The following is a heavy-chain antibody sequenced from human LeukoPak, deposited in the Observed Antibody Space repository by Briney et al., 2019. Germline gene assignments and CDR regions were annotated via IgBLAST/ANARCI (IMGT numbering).Heavy chain of an antibody. CDR2: INTNTGNP. CDR1: GYTFTSYA. CDR3: ARDLCRMGPNWFDP. D-gene: IGHD1-14*01. V-gene: IGHV7-4-1*02. J-gene: IGHJ5*02. Sequence: ASVKVSCKASGYTFTSYAMNWVRQAPGQGLEWMGWINTNTGNPTYAQGFTGRFVFSLDTSVSTAYLQISSLKAEDTAVYYCARDLCRMGPNWFDPWGQGTLVTVSS.